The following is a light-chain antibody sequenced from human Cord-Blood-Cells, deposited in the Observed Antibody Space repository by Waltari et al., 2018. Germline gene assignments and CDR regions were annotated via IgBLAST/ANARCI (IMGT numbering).Light chain of an antibody. V-gene: IGKV1-39*01. Sequence: DIQMTQSPSSLPASVRDRVTITCRASQSISTYLNWYQQKPGKAPKLLIYAASSLQSGVPSRFSGSGSGTDFTLTISSLQPEDFATYYCQQNYSTPWTFGQGTKVEIK. CDR1: QSISTY. CDR3: QQNYSTPWT. CDR2: AAS. J-gene: IGKJ1*01.